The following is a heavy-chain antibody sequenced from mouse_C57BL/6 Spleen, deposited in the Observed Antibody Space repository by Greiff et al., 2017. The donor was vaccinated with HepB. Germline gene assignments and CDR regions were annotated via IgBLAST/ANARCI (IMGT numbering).Heavy chain of an antibody. CDR1: GYTFTSYG. D-gene: IGHD1-1*01. Sequence: VQLQQSGAELARPGASVKLSCKASGYTFTSYGISWVKQRTGQGLEWIGEIYPRSGNTYYNEKFKGKATLTADKSSSTAYMELRSLTSEDSAVYFCARGFTTVVANYFDCWGQGTTLTVSS. J-gene: IGHJ2*01. CDR2: IYPRSGNT. V-gene: IGHV1-81*01. CDR3: ARGFTTVVANYFDC.